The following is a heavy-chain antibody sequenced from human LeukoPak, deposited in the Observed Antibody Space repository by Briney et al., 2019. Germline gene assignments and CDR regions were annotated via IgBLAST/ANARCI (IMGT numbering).Heavy chain of an antibody. D-gene: IGHD3-10*01. CDR3: ARSRVFYYGSGTYDNWFDP. V-gene: IGHV4-34*01. J-gene: IGHJ5*02. CDR1: GGSFSGYY. Sequence: SETLSLTCAVYGGSFSGYYWSWIRQPPGKGLEWIGEINHSGSTNYNPSLKSRVTISVDTSKNQFSLKLSSATAADTAVYYCARSRVFYYGSGTYDNWFDPWGQGTLVTVSS. CDR2: INHSGST.